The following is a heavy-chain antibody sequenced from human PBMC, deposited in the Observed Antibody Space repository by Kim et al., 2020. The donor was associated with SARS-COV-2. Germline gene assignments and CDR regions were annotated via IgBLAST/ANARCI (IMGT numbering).Heavy chain of an antibody. V-gene: IGHV3-30*01. J-gene: IGHJ6*02. D-gene: IGHD3-9*01. Sequence: GRFTISRDNSKNTLYLQMNSLRAEDTAVYYCAREYYDILTGYFYYYYGMDVWGQGTTVTVSS. CDR3: AREYYDILTGYFYYYYGMDV.